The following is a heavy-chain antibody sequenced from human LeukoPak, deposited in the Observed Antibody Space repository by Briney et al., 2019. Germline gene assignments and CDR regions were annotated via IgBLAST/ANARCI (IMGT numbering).Heavy chain of an antibody. CDR2: INHSGST. D-gene: IGHD2-2*01. J-gene: IGHJ5*02. CDR3: ARRGFYCSSTSCYWFRGWFDP. Sequence: SETLSLTCAVYGGSFSGYYWSWIRQPPGKGLEWIGEINHSGSTNYNSSLKSRVTISVDTSKNQFSLKLSSVTAADTAVYYCARRGFYCSSTSCYWFRGWFDPWGQGTLVTVSS. V-gene: IGHV4-34*01. CDR1: GGSFSGYY.